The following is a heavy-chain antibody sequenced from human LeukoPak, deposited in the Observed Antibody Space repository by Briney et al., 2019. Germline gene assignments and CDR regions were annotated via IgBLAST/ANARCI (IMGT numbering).Heavy chain of an antibody. D-gene: IGHD5-12*01. Sequence: GGSLRLSCAASGFTFSSYAMNWVRQAPGKGLEWVSAISGSGGSTYYADSVKGRFTISRDNSKNTLYLQMNSLRAEDTAVYYCAKGGGGGYDLGDYWGQGTLVTVSS. V-gene: IGHV3-23*01. J-gene: IGHJ4*02. CDR2: ISGSGGST. CDR1: GFTFSSYA. CDR3: AKGGGGGYDLGDY.